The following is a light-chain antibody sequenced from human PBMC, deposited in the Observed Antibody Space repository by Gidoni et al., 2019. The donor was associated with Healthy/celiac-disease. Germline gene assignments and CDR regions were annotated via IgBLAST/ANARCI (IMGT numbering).Light chain of an antibody. J-gene: IGKJ5*01. Sequence: DIQMTQSPTPLSASVGDRVTITCRASQSISSYLNWYQQKPGKAPKLLIYAASSLQSGVPSRFSGSGSGTDFPLTISSLQPEYFATYYCQQSYSTPPITFGQGTRLEIK. CDR3: QQSYSTPPIT. CDR2: AAS. V-gene: IGKV1-39*01. CDR1: QSISSY.